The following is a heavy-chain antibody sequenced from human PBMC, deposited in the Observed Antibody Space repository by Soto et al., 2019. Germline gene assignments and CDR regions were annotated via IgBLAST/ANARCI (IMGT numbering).Heavy chain of an antibody. Sequence: QVQLVESGGGLVKPGGSLRLSCVASGFTFSDYYMSWIRQAPGKGLEWVSYISNSGHAIYYADSVKGRFTVSRDNSNNSMSLQMDSLLADEKAIYYCARSARYPSSSSGFDVWGQGTTVSVSS. CDR3: ARSARYPSSSSGFDV. J-gene: IGHJ6*02. V-gene: IGHV3-11*01. D-gene: IGHD6-6*01. CDR1: GFTFSDYY. CDR2: ISNSGHAI.